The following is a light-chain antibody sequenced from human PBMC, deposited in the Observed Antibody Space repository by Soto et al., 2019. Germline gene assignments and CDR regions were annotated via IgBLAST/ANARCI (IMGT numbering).Light chain of an antibody. Sequence: QMTMSPSAVSAHVGDRVTITCRASQSIGRFLAWYQHQPGKAPKLLIYDASTLESGVPSRFSGTGSGTEFTFSITSLQPEDFGTYYCQQCYMGWTFGQGTKVDI. CDR1: QSIGRF. CDR2: DAS. V-gene: IGKV1-5*01. J-gene: IGKJ1*01. CDR3: QQCYMGWT.